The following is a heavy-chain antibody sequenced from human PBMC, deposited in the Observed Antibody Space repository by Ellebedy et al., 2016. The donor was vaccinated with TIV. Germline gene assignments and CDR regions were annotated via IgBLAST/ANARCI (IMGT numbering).Heavy chain of an antibody. CDR1: GFTFSSYA. Sequence: GESLKISXAASGFTFSSYAMHWVRQAPGKGLEWVAVISYDGSNKYYADSVKGRFTISRDNAKNSLYLQMNSLRAEDTAVYYCARDRSGLVVVVPAAKRIWYFDLWGRGTLVTVSS. J-gene: IGHJ2*01. CDR3: ARDRSGLVVVVPAAKRIWYFDL. V-gene: IGHV3-30-3*01. D-gene: IGHD2-2*01. CDR2: ISYDGSNK.